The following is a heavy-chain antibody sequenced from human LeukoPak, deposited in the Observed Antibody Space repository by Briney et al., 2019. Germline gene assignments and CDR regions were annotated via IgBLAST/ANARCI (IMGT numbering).Heavy chain of an antibody. CDR3: AKEGYGGNTAEI. J-gene: IGHJ4*02. CDR2: IYYSGST. CDR1: GGSISSYY. D-gene: IGHD4-23*01. V-gene: IGHV4-59*01. Sequence: PSETLSLTXTVSGGSISSYYWSWIRQPPGKGLEWIGYIYYSGSTNYNPSLKSRVTISVDTSKNQFSLKLSSVTAADTAVYYCAKEGYGGNTAEIWGQGTLVTVSS.